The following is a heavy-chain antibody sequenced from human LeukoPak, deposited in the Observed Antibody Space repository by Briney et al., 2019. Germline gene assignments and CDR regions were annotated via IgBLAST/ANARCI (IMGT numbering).Heavy chain of an antibody. V-gene: IGHV1-46*01. Sequence: ASVKVSCKASGYTFTSYYIHWVRQAPGQGLEWMGIINPSGGSTSYAQKFQGRVTMTRDTSTSTVYMELSSLRAEDTAVYYCAKGSRDGYNTFQNWGQGTLVTVSS. CDR3: AKGSRDGYNTFQN. CDR2: INPSGGST. CDR1: GYTFTSYY. J-gene: IGHJ1*01. D-gene: IGHD5-24*01.